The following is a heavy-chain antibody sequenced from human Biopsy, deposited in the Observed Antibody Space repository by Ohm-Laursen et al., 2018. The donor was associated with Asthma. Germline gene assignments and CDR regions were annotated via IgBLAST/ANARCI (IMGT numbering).Heavy chain of an antibody. D-gene: IGHD2-2*01. CDR2: INSVFGTT. CDR3: ARKAGSCISRTCYSLDF. V-gene: IGHV1-69*13. CDR1: GGTFNTYV. Sequence: ASVKVSCKSLGGTFNTYVIGWVRQAPGQGLEWMGGINSVFGTTTYPQKFQDRVTITADDSTSTVYMELGSLRSEDTAVYYCARKAGSCISRTCYSLDFWGQGTLVTVSS. J-gene: IGHJ4*02.